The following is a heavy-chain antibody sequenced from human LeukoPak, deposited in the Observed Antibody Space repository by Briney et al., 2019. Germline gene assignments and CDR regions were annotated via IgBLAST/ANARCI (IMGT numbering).Heavy chain of an antibody. J-gene: IGHJ4*02. CDR2: ISSGGNT. V-gene: IGHV3-53*01. Sequence: GGSLRLSCAASGFIVSNNYLNWVRQAPGKGLEWVSVISSGGNTYYIDSVKGRFTISRDNSRNTLYLQMNSLRAEDTAVYYCAREASNGYHFDFWGQGTLVTVSS. D-gene: IGHD3-22*01. CDR1: GFIVSNNY. CDR3: AREASNGYHFDF.